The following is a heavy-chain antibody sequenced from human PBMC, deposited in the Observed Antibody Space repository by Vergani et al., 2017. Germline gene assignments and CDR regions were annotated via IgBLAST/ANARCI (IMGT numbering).Heavy chain of an antibody. Sequence: EVQLLESGGGLVQPGWSLRLSCAASGFTFSSYAMSWVRQAPGKGLEWVSAISGSGGSTYYADSVKGRFTISRDNSKNTLYLQMNSLRAEDTAVYYCAKGSCSSTSCHPYYYYYMDVWGKGTTVTVSS. J-gene: IGHJ6*03. D-gene: IGHD2-2*01. CDR2: ISGSGGST. CDR3: AKGSCSSTSCHPYYYYYMDV. V-gene: IGHV3-23*01. CDR1: GFTFSSYA.